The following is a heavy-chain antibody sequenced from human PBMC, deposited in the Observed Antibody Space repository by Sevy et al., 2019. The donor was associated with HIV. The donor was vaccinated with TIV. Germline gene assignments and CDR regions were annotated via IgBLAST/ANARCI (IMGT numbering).Heavy chain of an antibody. J-gene: IGHJ4*02. Sequence: SETLSLTCAVYGESFSNYYWSWIRLSPGKGLESIGEIDHSGRSDYNPSLKSRVTMSVATSKNQFSLKLTSVTAADTAVYYCARGPKPLRSDYGDYRGVGYYFDSWGQGTLVTVSS. CDR1: GESFSNYY. CDR2: IDHSGRS. CDR3: ARGPKPLRSDYGDYRGVGYYFDS. V-gene: IGHV4-34*01. D-gene: IGHD4-17*01.